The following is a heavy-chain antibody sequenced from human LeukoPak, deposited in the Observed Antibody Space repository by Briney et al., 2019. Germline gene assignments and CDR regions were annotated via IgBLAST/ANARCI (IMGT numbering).Heavy chain of an antibody. V-gene: IGHV3-23*01. CDR3: ARTGYSSSWYPVLDY. J-gene: IGHJ4*02. D-gene: IGHD6-13*01. CDR2: ISGSGGST. Sequence: GGSLRLSCAASGFTFSSYAMSWVRQAPGKGLEWVSAISGSGGSTYYADSVKGRFTISRDNAKNSLYLQMNSLRDEDTAVYYCARTGYSSSWYPVLDYWGQGTLVTVSS. CDR1: GFTFSSYA.